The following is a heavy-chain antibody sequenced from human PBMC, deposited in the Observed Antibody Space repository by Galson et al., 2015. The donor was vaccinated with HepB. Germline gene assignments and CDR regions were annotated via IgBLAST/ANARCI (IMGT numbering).Heavy chain of an antibody. CDR2: IIPIFGTA. V-gene: IGHV1-69*06. D-gene: IGHD3-22*01. Sequence: SCKASGGTFSSYAISWVRQAPGQGLEWMGGIIPIFGTANYAQKFQGRVTITADKSTSTAYMELSSLRSKDTAVYYCARERYYDSKGLGGMDVWGQGTTVTVSS. CDR1: GGTFSSYA. CDR3: ARERYYDSKGLGGMDV. J-gene: IGHJ6*02.